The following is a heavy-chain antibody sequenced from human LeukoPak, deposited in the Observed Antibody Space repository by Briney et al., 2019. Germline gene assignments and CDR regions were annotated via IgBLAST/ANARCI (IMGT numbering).Heavy chain of an antibody. CDR2: INPNSGGT. CDR1: GYTFTGYY. D-gene: IGHD2-15*01. V-gene: IGHV1-2*02. J-gene: IGHJ4*02. CDR3: ARVDGVGGTAWDY. Sequence: ASVTVSCKASGYTFTGYYMHWVRQAPGQGLEWMGWINPNSGGTNYAQKFQGRVTMTRDTSISTAYMELSRLRSDDTAVYYCARVDGVGGTAWDYWGQGTLVTVSS.